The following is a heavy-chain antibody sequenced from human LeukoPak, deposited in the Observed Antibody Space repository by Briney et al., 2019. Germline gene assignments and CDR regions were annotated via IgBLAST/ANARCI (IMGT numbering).Heavy chain of an antibody. D-gene: IGHD1-26*01. J-gene: IGHJ4*02. CDR1: GFTFSDYT. CDR2: IRYDESKE. CDR3: VKDYLVEAQRVYYFDY. V-gene: IGHV3-30*02. Sequence: GGSLRLSCAASGFTFSDYTMNWVRRAPGKGLEWVAFIRYDESKEYYADSVKGRFTISRDNSKNTLYLQMSSLRVEDTAVYHCVKDYLVEAQRVYYFDYWGQGSLVTVSS.